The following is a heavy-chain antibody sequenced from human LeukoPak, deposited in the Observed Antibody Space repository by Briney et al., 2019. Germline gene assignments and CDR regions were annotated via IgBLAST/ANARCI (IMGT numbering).Heavy chain of an antibody. CDR2: ISYDGSNK. J-gene: IGHJ4*02. V-gene: IGHV3-30-3*01. CDR3: AREGWYCSGGSCHDY. Sequence: GGSLRLSCAASGFTFSSYAMHWVRQAPGKGLEWVAVISYDGSNKYYADSVKSRFTISRDNSKNTLYLQMNSLRAEDTAVYYCAREGWYCSGGSCHDYWGQGTLVTVSS. CDR1: GFTFSSYA. D-gene: IGHD2-15*01.